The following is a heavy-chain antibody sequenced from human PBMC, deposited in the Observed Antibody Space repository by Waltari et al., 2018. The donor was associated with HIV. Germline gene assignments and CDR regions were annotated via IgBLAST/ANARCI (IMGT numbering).Heavy chain of an antibody. D-gene: IGHD6-13*01. CDR1: VDYISIYY. CDR3: ARAAAGRVLDY. V-gene: IGHV4-59*01. Sequence: QVQLRESGPGLVKPSETLSLTCTVSVDYISIYYWTWIRQPPGKGLEWIGYTYPLGNTDYNPSLKSRVAISVDTSQSQFSLKLSSVTAADTAVYYCARAAAGRVLDYWGQGILVTVSS. CDR2: TYPLGNT. J-gene: IGHJ4*02.